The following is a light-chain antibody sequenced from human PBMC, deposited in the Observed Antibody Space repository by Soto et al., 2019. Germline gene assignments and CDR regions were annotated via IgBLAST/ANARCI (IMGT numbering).Light chain of an antibody. CDR1: QSVSSN. CDR3: QQYGSLPRT. J-gene: IGKJ2*01. V-gene: IGKV3D-15*01. Sequence: EIVMTQSPATLSVSPGERATLSCRASQSVSSNVAWYQQKPGQAPRLLIYGASTRATGIPARFSGSGSGTEFTLTISSLQSEDFAVYHCQQYGSLPRTFGQGTKLEIK. CDR2: GAS.